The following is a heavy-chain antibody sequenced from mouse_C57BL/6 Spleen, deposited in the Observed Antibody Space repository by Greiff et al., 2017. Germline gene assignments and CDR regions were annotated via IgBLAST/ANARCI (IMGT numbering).Heavy chain of an antibody. V-gene: IGHV14-4*01. J-gene: IGHJ4*01. CDR1: GFNFKDYY. CDR3: ATGCDVDMDY. CDR2: IDPENGDT. Sequence: VQLQQSGAELVRPGASVKLSCTASGFNFKDYYMHWVKQRPEQGLEWIGWIDPENGDTEYASKFQGKATITADTSSNTAYLQLSSLTSEDTAVYYCATGCDVDMDYWGQGTSVTVSS.